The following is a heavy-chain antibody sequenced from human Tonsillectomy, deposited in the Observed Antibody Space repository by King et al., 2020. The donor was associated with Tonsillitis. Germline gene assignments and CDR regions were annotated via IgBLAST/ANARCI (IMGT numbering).Heavy chain of an antibody. Sequence: DVQLVESGGGLVQPGGSLRLSCAASGFTFSSYAMSWVRQAPGKGLECVSAISGSGGSTYYADSVKGRFTISRDNSKNTLYLQMNSLRAEDTAVYYCATPRGYYGSGSYLRSPPFDAFDIWGQETMVTVYS. CDR1: GFTFSSYA. CDR2: ISGSGGST. CDR3: ATPRGYYGSGSYLRSPPFDAFDI. V-gene: IGHV3-23*04. J-gene: IGHJ3*02. D-gene: IGHD3-10*01.